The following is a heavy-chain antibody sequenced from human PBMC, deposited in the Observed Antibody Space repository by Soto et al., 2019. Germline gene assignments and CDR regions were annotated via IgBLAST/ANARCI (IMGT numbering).Heavy chain of an antibody. CDR2: IYYSGST. J-gene: IGHJ4*02. CDR1: GGSISSGDYY. D-gene: IGHD3-3*01. V-gene: IGHV4-30-4*08. Sequence: SETLSLTCTVSGGSISSGDYYWSWIRQPPGKGLEWIGYIYYSGSTYYNPSLKSRVNISVDTSKNKFSLKLSSVTAAEKALYYCARASITIFGVVTGPDYWGQGTLVTVSS. CDR3: ARASITIFGVVTGPDY.